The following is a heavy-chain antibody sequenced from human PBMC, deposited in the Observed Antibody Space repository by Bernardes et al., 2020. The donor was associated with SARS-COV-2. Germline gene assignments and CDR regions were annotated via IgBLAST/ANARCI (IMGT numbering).Heavy chain of an antibody. V-gene: IGHV4-61*02. J-gene: IGHJ4*02. CDR3: ARDGRISVPGTDYFDF. CDR2: ISASGST. CDR1: DDAISSGSFY. D-gene: IGHD6-19*01. Sequence: LSLTCAVSDDAISSGSFYWSWIRQPAGKGLEWVGRISASGSTNYNPSLKSRLTMSVDTSKNQFSLKLTSVTAADTAVYYCARDGRISVPGTDYFDFWGQGILVTVSS.